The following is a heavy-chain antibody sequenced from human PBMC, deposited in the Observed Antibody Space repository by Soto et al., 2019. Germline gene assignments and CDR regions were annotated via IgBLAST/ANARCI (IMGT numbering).Heavy chain of an antibody. V-gene: IGHV4-4*07. CDR1: GGSIRSYY. D-gene: IGHD6-19*01. CDR3: ARDQRLDSYSSPLYLYFDS. J-gene: IGHJ4*02. CDR2: IYTSGST. Sequence: QVHLQESGPGLVKPSETLSLTCTVSGGSIRSYYWSWIRQTAGKGLEWIGRIYTSGSTNYNPSIKSRVTMSVDTSKNRFSLKLTSVTAADTAVYYCARDQRLDSYSSPLYLYFDSWGQGTLVTVSS.